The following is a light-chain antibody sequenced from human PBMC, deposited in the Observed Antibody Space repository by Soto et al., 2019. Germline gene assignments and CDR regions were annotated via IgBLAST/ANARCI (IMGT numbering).Light chain of an antibody. CDR3: QSYNDWPFT. CDR1: ESLSTY. V-gene: IGKV3-15*01. Sequence: EIVMTQSPATLSVSPGERVTLSCRASESLSTYLAWYQQKPGQAPRLLIYGASTKATGIPARFSGSGSATDFTLTISSLQSDDCAVYYCQSYNDWPFTFGQGTKLEI. CDR2: GAS. J-gene: IGKJ2*01.